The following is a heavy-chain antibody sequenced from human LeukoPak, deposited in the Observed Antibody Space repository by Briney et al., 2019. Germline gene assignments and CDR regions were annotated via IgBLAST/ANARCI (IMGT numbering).Heavy chain of an antibody. Sequence: GGSLRLSCAASGFTFDDYAMHWVRQAPGKGLEWVSGISWNSGSIGYADSVKGRFTISRDNAKNSLYLQMNSLRAEDTAVYYCARDLRYCSGGSCYSGSDYWGQGTLVTVSS. V-gene: IGHV3-9*01. CDR2: ISWNSGSI. CDR1: GFTFDDYA. J-gene: IGHJ4*02. D-gene: IGHD2-15*01. CDR3: ARDLRYCSGGSCYSGSDY.